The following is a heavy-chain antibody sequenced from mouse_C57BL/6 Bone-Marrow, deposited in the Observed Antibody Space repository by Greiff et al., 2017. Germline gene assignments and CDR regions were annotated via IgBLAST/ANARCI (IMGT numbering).Heavy chain of an antibody. Sequence: QVQLQQPGAELVMPGASVKLSCKASGYTFTSYWMHWVKQRPGQGLEWIGELDPSDSYTNYNQKFKGKSTLTVDKSSSTAYMQLSSLTSEDSAVYYSARGGGNWYIDVWGTGTSVTVSS. J-gene: IGHJ1*03. CDR1: GYTFTSYW. CDR2: LDPSDSYT. V-gene: IGHV1-69*01. CDR3: ARGGGNWYIDV.